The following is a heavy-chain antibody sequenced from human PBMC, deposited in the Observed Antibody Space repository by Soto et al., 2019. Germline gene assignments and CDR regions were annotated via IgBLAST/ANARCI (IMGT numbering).Heavy chain of an antibody. CDR3: VNDDGGYPSTAPH. CDR2: ISGSGDRT. Sequence: EVQLLESGGGLVQPGGSLRLSCAASGITISNYPMSWVRQAPGKGLDWVSGISGSGDRTYYADSAKGRFTISKDSSRNSLSLQLDSLGVEDTAVYFCVNDDGGYPSTAPHWGQGTLVTVSS. D-gene: IGHD3-22*01. CDR1: GITISNYP. V-gene: IGHV3-23*01. J-gene: IGHJ4*02.